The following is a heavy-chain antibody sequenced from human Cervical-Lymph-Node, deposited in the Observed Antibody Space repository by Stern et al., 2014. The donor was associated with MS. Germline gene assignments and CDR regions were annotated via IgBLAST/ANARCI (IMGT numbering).Heavy chain of an antibody. CDR1: GFSLTTSGMC. D-gene: IGHD6-6*01. Sequence: QVTLKESGPALVKPTQTLTLTCTFSGFSLTTSGMCGSWIRQPPGKALEWLAIIDWDDDKSYNTSLKTRLTISKDTSKNQVVLTMTNMDPVDTATYYCARFYSSSSFADAFDIWGQGTMVTVSS. CDR3: ARFYSSSSFADAFDI. V-gene: IGHV2-70*01. J-gene: IGHJ3*02. CDR2: IDWDDDK.